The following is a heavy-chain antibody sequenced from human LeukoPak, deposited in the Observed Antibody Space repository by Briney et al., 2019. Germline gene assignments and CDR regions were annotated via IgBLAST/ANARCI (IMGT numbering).Heavy chain of an antibody. Sequence: ASVKVSCKASGYTFTRYDINWVRQATGQGLEWMGWMNTKSGNTGHAQRFQGRVTITRDTSINTVYMELSSLRSEDTAVYFCARVDGSPDYWGQGTLVTVSS. CDR1: GYTFTRYD. CDR2: MNTKSGNT. V-gene: IGHV1-8*03. D-gene: IGHD5-24*01. CDR3: ARVDGSPDY. J-gene: IGHJ4*02.